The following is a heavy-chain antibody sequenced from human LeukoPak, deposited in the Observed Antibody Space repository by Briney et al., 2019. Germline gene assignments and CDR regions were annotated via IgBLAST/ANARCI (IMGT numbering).Heavy chain of an antibody. D-gene: IGHD3-22*01. CDR2: IYSGGTT. Sequence: GGSLRLSCAASGFTVSGNYMSWVRQAPGKGLEWVSLIYSGGTTYYADSVKGRFTISRDNSKNTLYLQMNSLRAEDTAVYYCARSSERKYSFDYWGQGTLVTVSS. CDR1: GFTVSGNY. J-gene: IGHJ4*02. CDR3: ARSSERKYSFDY. V-gene: IGHV3-53*01.